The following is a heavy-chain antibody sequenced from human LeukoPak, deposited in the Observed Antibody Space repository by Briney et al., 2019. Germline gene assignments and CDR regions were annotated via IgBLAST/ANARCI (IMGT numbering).Heavy chain of an antibody. CDR2: IYPGDSDA. CDR3: VTHLNYYYDSSGYGYY. V-gene: IGHV5-51*01. CDR1: GYSFITYW. D-gene: IGHD3-22*01. Sequence: GESLQISCKGSGYSFITYWIGWVRQMPGKGLEWMGIIYPGDSDAKYSPSFQGQVTISADKSISTAYLQWSSLQASDTAMYYCVTHLNYYYDSSGYGYYWGQGTLVTVSS. J-gene: IGHJ4*02.